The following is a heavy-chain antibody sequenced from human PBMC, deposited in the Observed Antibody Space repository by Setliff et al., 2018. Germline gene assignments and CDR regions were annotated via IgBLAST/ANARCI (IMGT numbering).Heavy chain of an antibody. J-gene: IGHJ5*02. CDR3: STGPRDSRKYLNWNGH. V-gene: IGHV3-15*01. Sequence: PGGSLRLSCAVSGITFKNAWMTWVRQSPGKGLEWVGRIKSKSEGEARDYAAPVKDRFTISRDDSKQIVYLQMNSLKIEDTAVYYCSTGPRDSRKYLNWNGHWGQGALVTVSS. CDR2: IKSKSEGEAR. CDR1: GITFKNAW. D-gene: IGHD3-22*01.